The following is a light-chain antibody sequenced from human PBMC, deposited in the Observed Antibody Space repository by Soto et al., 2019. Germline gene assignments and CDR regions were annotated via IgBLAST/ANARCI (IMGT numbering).Light chain of an antibody. Sequence: QSVLTQPPSVSGAPGQRVTISCTGSSSNIGTPYDVHWYQQLPGTAPKLLIYGNSNRPSGVPDRFSGSKSGTSASLAITGLQAEDEADYSCQSYDSSLSGYVIFGGGTKVTVL. V-gene: IGLV1-40*01. CDR2: GNS. CDR1: SSNIGTPYD. CDR3: QSYDSSLSGYVI. J-gene: IGLJ2*01.